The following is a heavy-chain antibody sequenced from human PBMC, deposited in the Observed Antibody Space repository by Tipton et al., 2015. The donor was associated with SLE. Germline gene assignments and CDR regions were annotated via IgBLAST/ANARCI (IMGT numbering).Heavy chain of an antibody. J-gene: IGHJ4*02. CDR1: GVTFDSYT. CDR3: AREEANRDH. CDR2: IIPIFGVA. D-gene: IGHD1-14*01. V-gene: IGHV1-69*09. Sequence: QVQLVQSGPEVKKPGSSVKVSCKASGVTFDSYTVTWVRQAPGQGLEWMGRIIPIFGVANYAQRFQGRVTITADKSTNTAYMELRGLRSDDTAIYYCAREEANRDHWGQGTLITVSS.